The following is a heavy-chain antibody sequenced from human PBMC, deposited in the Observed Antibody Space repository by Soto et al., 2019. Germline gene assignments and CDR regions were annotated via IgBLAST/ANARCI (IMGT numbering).Heavy chain of an antibody. CDR1: GGSISSGGYY. D-gene: IGHD5-12*01. V-gene: IGHV4-31*03. J-gene: IGHJ4*02. Sequence: SETLSLTCTVSGGSISSGGYYWSWIRQHPGKGLEWIGYIYYSGSTYYNPSLKSRVTISVDTSKNQFSLKLSSVTAADTAVYYCARDRSGSGYDYFDYWGQGTLVTVSS. CDR3: ARDRSGSGYDYFDY. CDR2: IYYSGST.